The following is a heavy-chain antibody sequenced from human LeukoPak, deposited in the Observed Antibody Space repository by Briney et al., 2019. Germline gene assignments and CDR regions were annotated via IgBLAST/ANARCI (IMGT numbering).Heavy chain of an antibody. CDR3: ARGVTPSVFDY. V-gene: IGHV4-38-2*02. J-gene: IGHJ4*02. Sequence: SETLSLTCTVSGYSISSGYYWGWIRQPPGKGLEWVGSIYHSGSTYYNPSLKSRVTISVDTSKNQFPLKLSSVTAADTAVYYCARGVTPSVFDYWGQGTLVTVSS. CDR1: GYSISSGYY. CDR2: IYHSGST. D-gene: IGHD2-21*02.